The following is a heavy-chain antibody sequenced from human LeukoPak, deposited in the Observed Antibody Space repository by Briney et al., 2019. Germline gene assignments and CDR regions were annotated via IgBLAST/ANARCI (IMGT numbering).Heavy chain of an antibody. J-gene: IGHJ6*02. V-gene: IGHV3-30*03. D-gene: IGHD6-6*01. Sequence: PGGSLRLSCAASGFTFSSYGMHWVRQAPGKGLEWVAVISYDGSNKYYADSVKGRFTISRDNSKNTLYLQMNSLRAEDTAVYYCARDSIAFSYGMDVWGQGTTVTVSS. CDR2: ISYDGSNK. CDR1: GFTFSSYG. CDR3: ARDSIAFSYGMDV.